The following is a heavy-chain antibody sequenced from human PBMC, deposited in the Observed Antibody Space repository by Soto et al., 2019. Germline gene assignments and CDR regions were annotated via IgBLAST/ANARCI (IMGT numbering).Heavy chain of an antibody. Sequence: SETLSLTCTVSGGSISSGGYYWSWIRQHPGKGLEWIGYIYYSGSTYYNPSLKSRVTISVDTSKNQFSLKLSSVTAADTAVYYCARNAYPYYYDSSGYFQGVCGQGTTVTVSS. V-gene: IGHV4-31*03. CDR3: ARNAYPYYYDSSGYFQGV. CDR1: GGSISSGGYY. D-gene: IGHD3-22*01. CDR2: IYYSGST. J-gene: IGHJ6*02.